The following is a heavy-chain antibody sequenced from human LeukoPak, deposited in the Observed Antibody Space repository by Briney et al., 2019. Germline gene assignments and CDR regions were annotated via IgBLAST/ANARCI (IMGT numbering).Heavy chain of an antibody. V-gene: IGHV1-69*13. CDR1: GGTFSSYV. J-gene: IGHJ4*02. D-gene: IGHD2-8*01. CDR2: IIPKFDTT. CDR3: AATPGFCTTDICYKGRYFDF. Sequence: SVKVSCKASGGTFSSYVISWVRQAPGQGLEWMGGIIPKFDTTNYAQKFQGRGTITADGSTNTVYMELSSLRSEDTAVYFCAATPGFCTTDICYKGRYFDFWGQGTLVTVSS.